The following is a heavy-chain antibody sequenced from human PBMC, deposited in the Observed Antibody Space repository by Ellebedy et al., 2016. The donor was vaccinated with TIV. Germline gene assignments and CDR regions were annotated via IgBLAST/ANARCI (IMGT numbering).Heavy chain of an antibody. CDR2: IKSDGGST. J-gene: IGHJ3*02. D-gene: IGHD3-10*01. CDR3: ASGFTHYSAFDI. Sequence: GGSLRLSXAASGFTFSIYWMHWVRQAPGKGLVWVSHIKSDGGSTIYADSVKGRFTISRDNAKNTLYLQMNSLRAEDTAVYYCASGFTHYSAFDIWGQGTMVTVSS. V-gene: IGHV3-74*01. CDR1: GFTFSIYW.